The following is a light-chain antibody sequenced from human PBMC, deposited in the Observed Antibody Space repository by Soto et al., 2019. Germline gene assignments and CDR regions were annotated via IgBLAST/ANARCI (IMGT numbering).Light chain of an antibody. CDR2: AAS. CDR1: QTIGKY. Sequence: DIQMTQSPPSLSASVGDRVTITCRTSQTIGKYLNWYQQKPGKAPKLLIYAASSLQSGVPSRFSGSGSGTDFNLTISSLQPEDFAAYYCQQSYSTPPWAFGQGTKLEIK. V-gene: IGKV1-39*01. CDR3: QQSYSTPPWA. J-gene: IGKJ2*01.